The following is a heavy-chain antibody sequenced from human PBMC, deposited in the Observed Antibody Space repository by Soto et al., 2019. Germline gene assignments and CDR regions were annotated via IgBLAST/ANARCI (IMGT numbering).Heavy chain of an antibody. Sequence: PGGSLRLSCAASGFTFSTYAMSWVRQAPGKGLEWVSAISGSGDSTYYADSVKGRFTISRDNSKNTLYLQMNSLRAEDTAVYYCAKGTVPAAIRRDYFDYWGQGTLVTV. J-gene: IGHJ4*02. V-gene: IGHV3-23*01. D-gene: IGHD2-2*02. CDR2: ISGSGDST. CDR1: GFTFSTYA. CDR3: AKGTVPAAIRRDYFDY.